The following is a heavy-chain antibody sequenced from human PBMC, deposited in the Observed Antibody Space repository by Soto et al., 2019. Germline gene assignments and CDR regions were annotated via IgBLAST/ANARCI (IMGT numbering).Heavy chain of an antibody. CDR3: ARERYDSSFDY. D-gene: IGHD3-22*01. CDR2: IYYSGST. CDR1: GGSISSYY. V-gene: IGHV4-59*01. Sequence: SETLSLTCTVSGGSISSYYWSWIRQPPGKGLEWIGYIYYSGSTNYNPSLKSRVTISVDTSKNQFSLKLSSVTAADTAVYCCARERYDSSFDYWGQGTLVTVSS. J-gene: IGHJ4*02.